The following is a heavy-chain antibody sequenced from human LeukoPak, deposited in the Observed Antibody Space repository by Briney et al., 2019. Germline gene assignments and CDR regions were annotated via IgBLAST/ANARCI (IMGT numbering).Heavy chain of an antibody. CDR3: ARGGVRQPSGSYPYFDY. CDR1: GGSISSSSYY. CDR2: INYSGNT. D-gene: IGHD3-10*01. J-gene: IGHJ4*02. V-gene: IGHV4-39*01. Sequence: SETLSLTCTVSGGSISSSSYYWGWIRQPPGKGLEWIGSINYSGNTYYNTSLGSRLTLSVDTSNNQFSLKLSSVTAADTAVYYCARGGVRQPSGSYPYFDYWGQGTLVTVSS.